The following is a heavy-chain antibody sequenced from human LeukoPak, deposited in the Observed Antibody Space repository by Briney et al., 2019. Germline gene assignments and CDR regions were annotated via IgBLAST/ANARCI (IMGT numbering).Heavy chain of an antibody. CDR1: GFTFSSHW. V-gene: IGHV3-74*01. CDR3: ARDINWNQVDY. Sequence: PGGSLRLSCSASGFTFSSHWMHWVRQDPGKGLVWVSRINTDGSSTSYADSVKGRFTIPRDNAKNTLYLQMNSLRGEDTAVYYCARDINWNQVDYWGQGTLVTVSS. D-gene: IGHD1-1*01. J-gene: IGHJ4*02. CDR2: INTDGSST.